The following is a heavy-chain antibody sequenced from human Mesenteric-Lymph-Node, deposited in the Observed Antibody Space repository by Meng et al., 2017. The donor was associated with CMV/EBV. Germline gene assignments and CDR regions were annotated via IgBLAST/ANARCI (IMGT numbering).Heavy chain of an antibody. V-gene: IGHV3-7*01. CDR2: INKDGSEH. CDR3: ARDPGCGWPPGDNCPGGY. J-gene: IGHJ4*02. CDR1: GFSFTSYW. Sequence: GESLKISCAASGFSFTSYWMIWVRQAPGKGLEWVANINKDGSEHYFVDSVKGRFTISRDNGRKSIYLQMNSLRAEDTAVYYCARDPGCGWPPGDNCPGGYWGQGTLVTVSS. D-gene: IGHD6-19*01.